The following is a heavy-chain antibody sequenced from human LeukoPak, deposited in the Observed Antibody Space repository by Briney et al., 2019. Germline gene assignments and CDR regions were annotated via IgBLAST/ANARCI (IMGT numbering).Heavy chain of an antibody. CDR2: ISSSGSTI. Sequence: GGSLRLSCAASGFTFSDYYMSWIRQAPGKGLEWLSYISSSGSTIYYADSVKGRFTISRDNAKNSLYLQMNSLRAEDTAVYYCAREVDYYDRSRTGFDPWGQGTLVTVSS. J-gene: IGHJ5*02. V-gene: IGHV3-11*01. CDR1: GFTFSDYY. D-gene: IGHD3-22*01. CDR3: AREVDYYDRSRTGFDP.